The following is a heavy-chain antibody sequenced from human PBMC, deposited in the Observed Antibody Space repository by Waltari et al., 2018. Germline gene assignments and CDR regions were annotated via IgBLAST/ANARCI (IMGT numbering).Heavy chain of an antibody. D-gene: IGHD1-7*01. CDR2: ISSSSSYI. V-gene: IGHV3-21*01. Sequence: EVQLVESGGGLVKPGGSLRLSCAASGFTFSSYSMNWVRQAPWKGLEWVSSISSSSSYIYYADSVKGRFTISRDNAKNSLYLQMNSLRAEDTAVYYCARDRGLELDYWGQGTLVTVSS. CDR1: GFTFSSYS. CDR3: ARDRGLELDY. J-gene: IGHJ4*02.